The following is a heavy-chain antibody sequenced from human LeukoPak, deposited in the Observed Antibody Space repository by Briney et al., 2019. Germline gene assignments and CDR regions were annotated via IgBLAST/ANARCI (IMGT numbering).Heavy chain of an antibody. CDR1: GFTFSSYA. Sequence: GGSLRLSCAASGFTFSSYAMSWVRQAAGNGLGWVSAISGSGGSRYYADFVKGRFTISRDNSKHTLDLQINSLRADDTAVYYCAKERGYTAMASWGQGTLVTVSS. CDR2: ISGSGGSR. D-gene: IGHD5-18*01. J-gene: IGHJ4*02. V-gene: IGHV3-23*01. CDR3: AKERGYTAMAS.